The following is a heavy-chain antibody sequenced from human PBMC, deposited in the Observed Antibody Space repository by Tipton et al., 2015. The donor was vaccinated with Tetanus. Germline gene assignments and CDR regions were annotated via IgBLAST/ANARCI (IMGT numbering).Heavy chain of an antibody. CDR3: ARHESLVGGSYDY. CDR2: LYFSGRT. Sequence: TLSLTCTVSGGSISSGNYYWGWIRQPPGKGLEWIGSLYFSGRTYYSPPLKSRVTISVDTSNNLFSLKLTSVTAADSAVYYCARHESLVGGSYDYWGQGTLVTVSS. D-gene: IGHD3-10*01. CDR1: GGSISSGNYY. J-gene: IGHJ4*02. V-gene: IGHV4-39*01.